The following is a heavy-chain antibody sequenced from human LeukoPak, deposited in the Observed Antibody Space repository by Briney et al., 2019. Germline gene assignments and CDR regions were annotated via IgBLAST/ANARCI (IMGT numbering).Heavy chain of an antibody. Sequence: GESLKISCEGSGYSFTNYWIGWVRQMPGKGLEWMGIIYPGDSDSRYSPSFQGQVTISADKSISTTYLQWSSLKASDTAIYYCARLFSTTLWYFDLWGRGTLSLSPQ. CDR2: IYPGDSDS. V-gene: IGHV5-51*01. CDR1: GYSFTNYW. CDR3: ARLFSTTLWYFDL. J-gene: IGHJ2*01. D-gene: IGHD2-2*01.